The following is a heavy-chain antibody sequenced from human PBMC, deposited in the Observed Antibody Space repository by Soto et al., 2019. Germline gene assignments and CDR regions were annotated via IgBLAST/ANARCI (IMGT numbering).Heavy chain of an antibody. J-gene: IGHJ4*02. D-gene: IGHD2-15*01. Sequence: VSLRLSCAASGFTFSSYAMGWVRQGPGKGLEWVAVVSIGGSTHCADSVRGRFTISRDNSKNTLSLQMNSLTAEDTAVYFCAKRRGAGGHFDYWGQGALVTVSS. V-gene: IGHV3-23*01. CDR1: GFTFSSYA. CDR3: AKRRGAGGHFDY. CDR2: VSIGGST.